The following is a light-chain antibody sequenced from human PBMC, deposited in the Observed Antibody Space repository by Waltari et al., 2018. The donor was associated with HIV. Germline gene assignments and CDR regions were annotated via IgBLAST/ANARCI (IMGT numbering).Light chain of an antibody. CDR1: QDINNW. CDR3: QQANSFPPT. J-gene: IGKJ4*01. CDR2: AAF. V-gene: IGKV1-12*01. Sequence: DIQMTQSPSSVSVSVGDRVTITCRANQDINNWLAWYQQKPGKAPKLLIYAAFNLQSGVPSRFRGSRSGPDFTLTITSLQPEDFATYYCQQANSFPPTFGGGTKVDI.